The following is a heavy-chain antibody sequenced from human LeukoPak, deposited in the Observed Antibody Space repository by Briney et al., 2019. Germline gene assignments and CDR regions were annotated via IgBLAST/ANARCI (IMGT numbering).Heavy chain of an antibody. CDR3: ARDSGVGATNYLDY. CDR1: GFTFSSYD. D-gene: IGHD1-26*01. Sequence: GGSLRLSCAASGFTFSSYDMHWVRQATGKGLEWVSAIGTAGDTYYPGSVKGRFTISRENAKNSLYLQMNSLRAGDTAVYYCARDSGVGATNYLDYWGQGTPVTVSS. J-gene: IGHJ4*02. CDR2: IGTAGDT. V-gene: IGHV3-13*01.